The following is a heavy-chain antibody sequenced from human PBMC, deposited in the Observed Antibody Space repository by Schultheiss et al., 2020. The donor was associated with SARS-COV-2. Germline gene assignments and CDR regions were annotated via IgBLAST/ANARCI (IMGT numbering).Heavy chain of an antibody. V-gene: IGHV3-7*01. CDR2: IKQDGSER. CDR1: GFTLNDYW. Sequence: GGSLRLSCADSGFTLNDYWMSWVRQAPGRRPEWVATIKQDGSERHYVDSVKGRFTISRDNAANSLSLQMYNLRAEDTAVYYCARDSKDPLARYGSGSPDYWGQGTLVTVSS. J-gene: IGHJ4*02. CDR3: ARDSKDPLARYGSGSPDY. D-gene: IGHD3-10*01.